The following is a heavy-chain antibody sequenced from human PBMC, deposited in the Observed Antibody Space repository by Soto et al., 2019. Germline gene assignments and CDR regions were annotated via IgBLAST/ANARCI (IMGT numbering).Heavy chain of an antibody. CDR3: AHKGGRGAGMDV. Sequence: QITLRESGPTLVKPTQTLTLTCTFSGFSLSTNEVGVGWIRQPPGKALEWLALIYWDGGKRYRPSLKSRLTITKDTSTNEVVLTMTNMDPVDTGIYYCAHKGGRGAGMDVWGQGTTVTVSS. CDR1: GFSLSTNEVG. CDR2: IYWDGGK. D-gene: IGHD2-15*01. J-gene: IGHJ6*02. V-gene: IGHV2-5*02.